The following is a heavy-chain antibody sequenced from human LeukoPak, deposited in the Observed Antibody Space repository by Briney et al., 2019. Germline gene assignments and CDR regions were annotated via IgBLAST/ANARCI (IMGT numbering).Heavy chain of an antibody. CDR2: INPNSGGT. D-gene: IGHD2-15*01. CDR3: ASDGHFSGGSCYSFFGD. J-gene: IGHJ4*02. V-gene: IGHV1-2*02. Sequence: ASVKVSCKASGYTFTGYYMHWVRQAPGQGLEWMGWINPNSGGTNYAQKFQGRVTMNRHTSTCTAYMEPNRLRSDDTAVYYCASDGHFSGGSCYSFFGDWGQGTLVSVSS. CDR1: GYTFTGYY.